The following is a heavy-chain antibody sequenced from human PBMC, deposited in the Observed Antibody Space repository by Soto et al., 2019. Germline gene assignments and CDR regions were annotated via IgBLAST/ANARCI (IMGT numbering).Heavy chain of an antibody. CDR3: ARGHSTHCSNGVCSFFYNHEMDV. J-gene: IGHJ6*02. Sequence: ASVKVSCKASGYSFTDYHIHWVRQAPGQGLEWLGRINPKSGGTSTAQKFQGWVTMTRDRSISTVYMELTRLRSDDTAVYFCARGHSTHCSNGVCSFFYNHEMDVWGQGTTVTVYS. V-gene: IGHV1-2*04. CDR1: GYSFTDYH. CDR2: INPKSGGT. D-gene: IGHD2-8*01.